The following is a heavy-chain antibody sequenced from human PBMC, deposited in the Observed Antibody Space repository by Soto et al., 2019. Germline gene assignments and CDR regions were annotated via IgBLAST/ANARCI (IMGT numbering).Heavy chain of an antibody. D-gene: IGHD1-1*01. J-gene: IGHJ3*02. CDR1: GGSISSGGYA. Sequence: QLQLQESGSGLVTPSQTLSLTCAVSGGSISSGGYAWNWIRQPPGKGLEGIGNIYHSGSTYYNASLKSRVTISVDRSKIQFSLKLSSVTAADTALYYCGRGDNANAFDIWGQVTMVTVSS. CDR2: IYHSGST. CDR3: GRGDNANAFDI. V-gene: IGHV4-30-2*01.